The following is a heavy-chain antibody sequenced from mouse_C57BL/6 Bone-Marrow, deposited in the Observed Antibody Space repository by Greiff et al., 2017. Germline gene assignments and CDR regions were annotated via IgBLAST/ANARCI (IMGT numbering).Heavy chain of an antibody. Sequence: EVMLVESGGDLVKPGGSLKLSCAASGFTFSSYGMSWVRQTPDKRLEWVATISSGGSYTYYPDSVKGRFTISRDKAKNTLYLQMSSLKSEDTAMYYCARRDYYGSSAFFDYWGQGTTLTVSS. CDR2: ISSGGSYT. J-gene: IGHJ2*01. CDR1: GFTFSSYG. CDR3: ARRDYYGSSAFFDY. V-gene: IGHV5-6*02. D-gene: IGHD1-1*01.